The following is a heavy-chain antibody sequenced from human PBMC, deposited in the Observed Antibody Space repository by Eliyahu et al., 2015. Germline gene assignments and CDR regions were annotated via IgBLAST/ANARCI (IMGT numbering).Heavy chain of an antibody. Sequence: QVQLVQSGAEMKRPGASLKVSCKASGYTFDTYYMHWVRQGPGPGAGGVGVVNSFGGTTFYEQKFQGRLTVTRDTSTSTVYMELSGLKSDDTAVYYCAMSRGGYYFDYWGPGSLVTVSS. D-gene: IGHD2-15*01. J-gene: IGHJ4*02. V-gene: IGHV1-46*03. CDR2: VNSFGGTT. CDR1: GYTFDTYY. CDR3: AMSRGGYYFDY.